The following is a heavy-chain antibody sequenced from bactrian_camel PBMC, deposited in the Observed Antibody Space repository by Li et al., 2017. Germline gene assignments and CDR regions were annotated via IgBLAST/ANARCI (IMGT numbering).Heavy chain of an antibody. CDR2: ISTDGSKT. J-gene: IGHJ4*01. Sequence: HVQLVESGGGLVQPGGSLRLSCAASGFTFSSFYMAWFRQAPGKGLEWVSSISTDGSKTFYADSVKGRFTISRDNGKNTLYVQLNSLKTEDTAMYYCVRGTENYHYLFEYWGQGTQVTVS. D-gene: IGHD1*01. CDR3: VRGTENYHYLFEY. CDR1: GFTFSSFY. V-gene: IGHV3-2*01.